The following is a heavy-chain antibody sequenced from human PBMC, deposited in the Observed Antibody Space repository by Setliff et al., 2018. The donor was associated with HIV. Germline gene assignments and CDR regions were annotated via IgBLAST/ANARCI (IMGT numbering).Heavy chain of an antibody. Sequence: ASVKVSCKASGYTFTDYAMNWVRQAPGQGLEWMGWINTHTGSPTYAQAFTGRFVFSVDTSVTTAYLQISGLKADDTAVYYCARALYGEYGGDLNWLDPWGQGTLVTVSS. CDR1: GYTFTDYA. CDR3: ARALYGEYGGDLNWLDP. J-gene: IGHJ5*02. CDR2: INTHTGSP. V-gene: IGHV7-4-1*02. D-gene: IGHD4-17*01.